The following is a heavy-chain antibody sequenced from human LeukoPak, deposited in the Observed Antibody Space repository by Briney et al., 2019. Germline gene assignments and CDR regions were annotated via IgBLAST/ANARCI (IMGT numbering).Heavy chain of an antibody. CDR1: GGTFSSYD. CDR3: ARGPYDSSGYYYSFDH. CDR2: IIPIFGTA. J-gene: IGHJ4*02. V-gene: IGHV1-69*05. D-gene: IGHD3-22*01. Sequence: SVKVSCKASGGTFSSYDISWVRQAPGQGLEWMGGIIPIFGTANYAQKFQGRVTITTDESTSTAYMELSSLRSEDTAVYYCARGPYDSSGYYYSFDHWGQGTLVTVSS.